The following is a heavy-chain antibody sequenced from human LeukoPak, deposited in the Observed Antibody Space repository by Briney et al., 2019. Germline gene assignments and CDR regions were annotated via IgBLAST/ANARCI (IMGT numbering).Heavy chain of an antibody. CDR2: ISGSGGST. V-gene: IGHV3-23*01. CDR3: ARDDIAVGGPDFDY. J-gene: IGHJ4*02. CDR1: GFTFSSYA. Sequence: PGGSLRLSCAASGFTFSSYAMSWVRQAPGKGLEWVSAISGSGGSTYYADSVKGRFTISRDNSKNTLYLQMNSLRAEDTAVYYCARDDIAVGGPDFDYWGQGTLVTVSS. D-gene: IGHD6-19*01.